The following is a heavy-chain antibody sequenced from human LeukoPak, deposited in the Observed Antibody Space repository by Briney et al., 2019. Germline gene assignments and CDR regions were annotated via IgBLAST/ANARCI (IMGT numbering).Heavy chain of an antibody. CDR1: GGSFSGYY. CDR3: ARAPGGFRYYYYGMDV. V-gene: IGHV4-34*01. J-gene: IGHJ6*04. CDR2: INHSGST. Sequence: SETLSLTCAVYGGSFSGYYWSWIRQPPGKGLEWIGEINHSGSTNYNPSLKSRVTISVDTSKNQFSLKLSSVTAADTAVYYCARAPGGFRYYYYGMDVWGKGTTVTVSS. D-gene: IGHD1-14*01.